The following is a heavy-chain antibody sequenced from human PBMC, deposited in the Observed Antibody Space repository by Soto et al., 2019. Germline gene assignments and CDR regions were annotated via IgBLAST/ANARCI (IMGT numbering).Heavy chain of an antibody. Sequence: QVQLQESGPGLVRPSQTLSLTCTVSSVAIRGGGYYWNWIRQSPGRGLEWLAYIYYNGSAFYSPTLQSRLASSIDTSRNQFSLRLSSVTAADTAVYYCAGGRFLDYWGQGALVTVSS. CDR3: AGGRFLDY. V-gene: IGHV4-30-4*01. J-gene: IGHJ4*02. CDR2: IYYNGSA. CDR1: SVAIRGGGYY. D-gene: IGHD3-3*01.